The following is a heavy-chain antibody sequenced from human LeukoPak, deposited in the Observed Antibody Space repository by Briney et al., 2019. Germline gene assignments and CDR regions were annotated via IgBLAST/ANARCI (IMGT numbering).Heavy chain of an antibody. Sequence: PGGSLRLSCAASGFTFSNAWMSWVRQAPGKGLEWVGRIESKTDGGTTDYAAPVKGRFTISRDDSKNTLYLQMNSLKTEDTAVYYCTIDDAGLAPVYWGQGTLVTVSS. CDR1: GFTFSNAW. CDR2: IESKTDGGTT. V-gene: IGHV3-15*04. J-gene: IGHJ4*02. CDR3: TIDDAGLAPVY.